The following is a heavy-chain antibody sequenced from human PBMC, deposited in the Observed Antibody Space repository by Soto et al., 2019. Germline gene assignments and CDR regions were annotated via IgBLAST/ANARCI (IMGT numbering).Heavy chain of an antibody. CDR2: IIPILGIA. Sequence: QVQLVQSGAEVKKPGSSVKVSCKASGGTFSSYTISWVRQAPGQGLEWMGRIIPILGIANYAQKFQGRVTITADKSTSTAYMELSSLRSDDTAVYYCARDNGFERYGDYGVGAFDIWGQGTMVTVSS. CDR3: ARDNGFERYGDYGVGAFDI. D-gene: IGHD4-17*01. J-gene: IGHJ3*02. V-gene: IGHV1-69*08. CDR1: GGTFSSYT.